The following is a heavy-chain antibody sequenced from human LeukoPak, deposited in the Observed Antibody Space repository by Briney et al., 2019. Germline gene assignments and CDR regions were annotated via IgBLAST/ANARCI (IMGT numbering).Heavy chain of an antibody. Sequence: GGSLRLSCAASGFTFSNAWMSWVRQAPGKGLEWVGRIKSKTDGGTTDYAAPVKGRFTISRDDSKNTLYLQMNSLRAEDTAVYYCARDVGNFGSGTAYFDSWGQGTLVTVSS. CDR3: ARDVGNFGSGTAYFDS. D-gene: IGHD3-10*01. CDR2: IKSKTDGGTT. CDR1: GFTFSNAW. V-gene: IGHV3-15*01. J-gene: IGHJ4*02.